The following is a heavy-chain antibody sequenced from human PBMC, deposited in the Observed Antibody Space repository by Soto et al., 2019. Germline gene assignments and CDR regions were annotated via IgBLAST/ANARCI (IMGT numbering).Heavy chain of an antibody. CDR3: AAYSGSFYYGMDV. V-gene: IGHV5-10-1*01. D-gene: IGHD1-26*01. CDR2: IDPRDSYV. CDR1: GYTFTTFW. J-gene: IGHJ6*02. Sequence: GESLKISCTGFGYTFTTFWISWVRQMPGKGLEWMGRIDPRDSYVNYSPSFQGHVTISLDKSISTAYLQWGSLKASDTAMYYCAAYSGSFYYGMDVWGQGTTVTVSS.